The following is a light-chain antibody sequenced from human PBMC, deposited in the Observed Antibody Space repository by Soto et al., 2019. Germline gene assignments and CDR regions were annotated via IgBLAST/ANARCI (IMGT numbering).Light chain of an antibody. J-gene: IGLJ2*01. Sequence: QSALTQPASVSGSPGQSITICCTGTSSDVGGYNYVSWYQQHPGKAPKLMIYEVSNRPSGVSNRVSASKSGNTASLTISGLQAEDEADYYCSSYTSSSTVLFGGGTKVTVL. V-gene: IGLV2-14*01. CDR2: EVS. CDR1: SSDVGGYNY. CDR3: SSYTSSSTVL.